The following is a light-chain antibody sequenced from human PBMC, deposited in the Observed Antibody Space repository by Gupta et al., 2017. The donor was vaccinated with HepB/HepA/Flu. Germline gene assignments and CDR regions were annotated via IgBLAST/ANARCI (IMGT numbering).Light chain of an antibody. CDR1: SGSIASNF. Sequence: NFMLTQPHSVSESPEKTVAISCTRSSGSIASNFVQWYQQRPGRAPTTVIYEDNQRPSGVPVRFSGSIDSSSNSASLTISGLKTEDEADYYCQSYDSNNHVVFGGGTKLTVL. J-gene: IGLJ2*01. CDR3: QSYDSNNHVV. V-gene: IGLV6-57*03. CDR2: EDN.